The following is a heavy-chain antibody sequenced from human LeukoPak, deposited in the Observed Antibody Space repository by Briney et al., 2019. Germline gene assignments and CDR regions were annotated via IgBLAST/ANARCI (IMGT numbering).Heavy chain of an antibody. CDR2: ISYDGGDK. CDR1: GFTFSSYA. V-gene: IGHV3-30*04. D-gene: IGHD4-11*01. J-gene: IGHJ5*02. Sequence: RGRSLRLSCAASGFTFSSYAMHWVRQAPGKGLEWVAVISYDGGDKYYADSVKGRFTISRDNSKNTLYLQMNSLRAEDTAVYYCARMTTGASWGQGTLVTVSS. CDR3: ARMTTGAS.